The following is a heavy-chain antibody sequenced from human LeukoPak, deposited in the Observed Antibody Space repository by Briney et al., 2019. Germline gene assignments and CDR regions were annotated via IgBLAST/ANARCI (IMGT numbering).Heavy chain of an antibody. Sequence: SETLSLTCTVSGGSISSSSYYWGWIRQPPGKGLEWIGSIYYSGSTYYNPSLKSRVTISVDTPKNQFSLKLSSVTAADTAVYYCARVGSGYQHDFDYWGQGTLVTVSS. J-gene: IGHJ4*02. CDR3: ARVGSGYQHDFDY. CDR1: GGSISSSSYY. D-gene: IGHD3-22*01. CDR2: IYYSGST. V-gene: IGHV4-39*01.